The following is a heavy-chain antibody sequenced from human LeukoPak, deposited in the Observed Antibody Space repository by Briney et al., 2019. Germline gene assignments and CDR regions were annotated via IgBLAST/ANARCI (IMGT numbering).Heavy chain of an antibody. CDR3: ARGRYYDFWSGYYSGYYFDY. J-gene: IGHJ4*02. CDR2: INHSGST. CDR1: GGSFSGYY. Sequence: SETLSLTCAVYGGSFSGYYWSWIRQPPGKGLEWIGEINHSGSTNYNPALKSRATISVDTTKNQFSLKLSSVTAADTAVYYCARGRYYDFWSGYYSGYYFDYWGQGTLVTVSS. V-gene: IGHV4-34*01. D-gene: IGHD3-3*01.